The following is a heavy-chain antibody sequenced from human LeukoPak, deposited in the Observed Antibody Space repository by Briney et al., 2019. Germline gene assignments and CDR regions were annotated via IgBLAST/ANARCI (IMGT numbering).Heavy chain of an antibody. Sequence: GGSLRLSRVASGXNFDDSAMHWVRQAPGKGLEWVSLISADGGSTFSADSVKGRFSISRDNSKNSLYLQMNSLRSEDTAMYYCAKESGKFDYWGQGTLVAVSS. CDR1: GXNFDDSA. J-gene: IGHJ4*02. CDR2: ISADGGST. V-gene: IGHV3-43*02. CDR3: AKESGKFDY.